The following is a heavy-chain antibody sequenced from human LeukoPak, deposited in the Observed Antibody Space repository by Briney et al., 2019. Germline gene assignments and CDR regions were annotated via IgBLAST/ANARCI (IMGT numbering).Heavy chain of an antibody. Sequence: GGSLRLSCAASGFTFSTYWMHWVRQAPGKGLVWVSGIKGDGSSTPYADSVKGRFTISRDNSKNTLYLQMNSLRAEDTAIYYCARDIQLSTWGLGTMVTVSS. V-gene: IGHV3-74*01. D-gene: IGHD5-24*01. CDR2: IKGDGSST. J-gene: IGHJ3*01. CDR1: GFTFSTYW. CDR3: ARDIQLST.